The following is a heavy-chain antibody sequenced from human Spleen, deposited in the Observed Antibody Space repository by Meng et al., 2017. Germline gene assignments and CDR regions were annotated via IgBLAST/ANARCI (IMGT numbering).Heavy chain of an antibody. CDR3: GTEGLLGATVY. Sequence: PGVSLRPSCSPFGFTFINYLIHWVRQAPGKGLVWVSRIHSDGSTTSYAGSVNSRFTISRNSAKITLYRQMSSLRAEDTAVYFCGTEGLLGATVYWGQGTLVTVSS. V-gene: IGHV3-74*01. J-gene: IGHJ4*02. CDR1: GFTFINYL. D-gene: IGHD1-26*01. CDR2: IHSDGSTT.